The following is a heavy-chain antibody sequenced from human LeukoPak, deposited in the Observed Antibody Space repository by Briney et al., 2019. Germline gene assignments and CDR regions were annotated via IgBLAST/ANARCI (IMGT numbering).Heavy chain of an antibody. D-gene: IGHD3-10*01. CDR3: ARRYYGSGSYPLDY. J-gene: IGHJ4*02. V-gene: IGHV3-74*01. CDR2: INSDGSST. CDR1: GFTFSSYW. Sequence: SGGSLRLSCAASGFTFSSYWMHWVRQAPGKGLVWVSRINSDGSSTSYADSVKGRFTISRDNAKNTLYLQMNSLRAEDTAVYYCARRYYGSGSYPLDYWGQGTLVTISS.